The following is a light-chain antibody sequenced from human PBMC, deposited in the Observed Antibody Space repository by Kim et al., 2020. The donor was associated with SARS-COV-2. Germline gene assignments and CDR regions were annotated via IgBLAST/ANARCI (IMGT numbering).Light chain of an antibody. CDR1: NIGSNS. J-gene: IGLJ3*02. CDR3: QVWDRSSAHVV. CDR2: YDS. V-gene: IGLV3-21*04. Sequence: SYELTQPHSVSEAPGKTARITCGGNNIGSNSVHWYQQMPGQAPVVVIYYDSDRPSGIPERFSGSNTGNTATLNISRVEAGDEADYYCQVWDRSSAHVVFG.